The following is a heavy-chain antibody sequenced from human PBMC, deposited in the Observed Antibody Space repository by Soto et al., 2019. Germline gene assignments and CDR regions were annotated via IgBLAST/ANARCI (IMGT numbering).Heavy chain of an antibody. J-gene: IGHJ4*02. D-gene: IGHD3-3*01. V-gene: IGHV1-2*02. Sequence: ASVKVSCKASGYTFTGYYMHLVRQAPGQGLEWMGGIIPIIGTANYAQKFQGRVTITADNSISTAYMELSSLRSEDTAVYYCASILQWPFDYWGQGTLVTVSS. CDR1: GYTFTGYY. CDR3: ASILQWPFDY. CDR2: IIPIIGTA.